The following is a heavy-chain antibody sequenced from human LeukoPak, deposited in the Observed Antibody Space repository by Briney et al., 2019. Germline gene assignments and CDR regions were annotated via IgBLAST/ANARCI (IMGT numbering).Heavy chain of an antibody. CDR2: ISSSSGTI. V-gene: IGHV3-48*04. D-gene: IGHD4-17*01. J-gene: IGHJ4*02. Sequence: GGSLRLSCESSTYSFSRFSMNWVRQAPGKGLEWLAYISSSSGTIWYADTVQGRFNISRDNAKKTLHLQMDSLRAEDTAVYYCARDLPYGAPAFGYWGQGTLVTVSS. CDR3: ARDLPYGAPAFGY. CDR1: TYSFSRFS.